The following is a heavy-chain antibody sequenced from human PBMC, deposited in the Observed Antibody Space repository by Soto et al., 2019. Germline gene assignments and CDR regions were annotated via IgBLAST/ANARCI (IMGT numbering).Heavy chain of an antibody. D-gene: IGHD3-22*01. V-gene: IGHV1-69*02. J-gene: IGHJ4*02. CDR2: IIPILGIA. CDR1: GGTFSSYT. CDR3: ASDFDSSGSSSYYFDY. Sequence: ASVKVSCQTSGGTFSSYTISWVRQAPGQGLEWMGRIIPILGIANYAQKFQGRVTITADKSTSTAYMELSSLRSEDTAVYYCASDFDSSGSSSYYFDYWGQGTLVTVSS.